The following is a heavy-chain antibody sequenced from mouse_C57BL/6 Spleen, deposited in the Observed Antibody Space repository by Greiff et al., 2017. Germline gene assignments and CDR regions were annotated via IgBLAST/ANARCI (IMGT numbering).Heavy chain of an antibody. J-gene: IGHJ2*01. CDR1: GFTFSNYW. CDR2: IRLKSDNYAT. V-gene: IGHV6-3*01. CDR3: TENYYGSSHC. Sequence: DVMLVESGGGLVQPGGSMKLSCVASGFTFSNYWMNWVRQSPEKGLEWVAQIRLKSDNYATHYAESVKGRFTISRDDSKSSVYLQMDNLRAEDTENYYCTENYYGSSHCWGQGTTLTVSA. D-gene: IGHD1-1*01.